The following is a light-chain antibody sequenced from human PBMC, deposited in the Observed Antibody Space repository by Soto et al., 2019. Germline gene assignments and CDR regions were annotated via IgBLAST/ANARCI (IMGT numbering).Light chain of an antibody. J-gene: IGKJ5*01. V-gene: IGKV3-20*01. CDR1: QSISSNS. CDR2: DAS. CDR3: EQYGTSSVT. Sequence: ETMMTRSPDTLSVSLGERATLSCRASQSISSNSLAWYQQKSGQAPRLLIYDASSRATGIPDRFSGSGSGTDFTLNISRLEPGDFAMYYCEQYGTSSVTFGQGTRLEIK.